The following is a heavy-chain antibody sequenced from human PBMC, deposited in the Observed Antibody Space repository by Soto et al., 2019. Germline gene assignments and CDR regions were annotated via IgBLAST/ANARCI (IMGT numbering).Heavy chain of an antibody. CDR2: ISSNGVGT. Sequence: EVQLAESGGGLAQPGGSLRLSWAASGFTISGYAMDWVRQAPGKGLEYVSGISSNGVGTYYANSVQGRFTISRDNSKNTVYLQMGSLRPEDMAVYYCARRARPDFYYMDVCGKGTTVTVSS. D-gene: IGHD6-6*01. V-gene: IGHV3-64*01. CDR3: ARRARPDFYYMDV. J-gene: IGHJ6*03. CDR1: GFTISGYA.